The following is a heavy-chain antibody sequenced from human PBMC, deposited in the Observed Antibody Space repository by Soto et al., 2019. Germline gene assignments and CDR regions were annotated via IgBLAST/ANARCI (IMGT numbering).Heavy chain of an antibody. CDR3: ARWDYGVYARFDY. CDR1: GYSFTAYN. CDR2: MNPNSGNT. V-gene: IGHV1-8*02. Sequence: QVQLVQSGAEVKEPGASVRLSCKAFGYSFTAYNIHWVRQAPGQGLEWMGWMNPNSGNTGYAQKFQGRVTMTRNTSISTAYMELSSLRSEDTAVYYCARWDYGVYARFDYWGQGTLVTVSS. D-gene: IGHD4-17*01. J-gene: IGHJ4*02.